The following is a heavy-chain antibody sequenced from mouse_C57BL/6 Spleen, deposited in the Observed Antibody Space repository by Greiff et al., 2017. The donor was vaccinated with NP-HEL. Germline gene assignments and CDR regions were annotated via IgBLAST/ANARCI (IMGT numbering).Heavy chain of an antibody. CDR1: GYTFTSYW. CDR2: IYPGSGST. CDR3: ARRGGYYVDYFDY. D-gene: IGHD2-3*01. Sequence: VQLQQPGAELVKPGASVKMSCKASGYTFTSYWITWVKQRPGQGLEWIGDIYPGSGSTNYNEKFKSKATLTVDTSSSTAYMQLSSLTSEDSAVYYCARRGGYYVDYFDYWGQGTTLTVSS. V-gene: IGHV1-55*01. J-gene: IGHJ2*01.